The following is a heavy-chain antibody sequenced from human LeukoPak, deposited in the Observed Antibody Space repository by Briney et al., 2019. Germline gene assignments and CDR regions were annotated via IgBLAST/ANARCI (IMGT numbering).Heavy chain of an antibody. CDR1: GYRFTSYW. V-gene: IGHV5-51*01. J-gene: IGHJ6*01. D-gene: IGHD3-3*01. CDR3: ARRYYDFWSGDHYYGMDV. CDR2: IYNGDSDT. Sequence: AESLKISCKGAGYRFTSYWIGWVRQMPGKRLEWMGMIYNGDSDTRYSPSFQGQVTISADKSSSTAYLQWSSLKASDTAMYYCARRYYDFWSGDHYYGMDVWGQGTTVTVSS.